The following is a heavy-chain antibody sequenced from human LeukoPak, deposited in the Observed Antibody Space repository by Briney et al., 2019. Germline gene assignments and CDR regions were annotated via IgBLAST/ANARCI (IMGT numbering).Heavy chain of an antibody. CDR3: AREGECSGTSCCWDPFDY. V-gene: IGHV3-7*01. CDR2: IKQDGSEK. J-gene: IGHJ4*02. CDR1: GFTFSSYW. Sequence: GGSLRLSCAASGFTFSSYWMSWVRQAPGKGLEWVANIKQDGSEKYFVDSVKGRFTIFRDNAKNSLYLQMNSLRAEDTAVYYCAREGECSGTSCCWDPFDYWGQGTLVTVSS. D-gene: IGHD2-2*01.